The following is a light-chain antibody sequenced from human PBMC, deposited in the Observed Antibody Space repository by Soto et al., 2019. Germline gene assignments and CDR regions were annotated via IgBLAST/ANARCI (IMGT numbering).Light chain of an antibody. J-gene: IGKJ1*01. V-gene: IGKV3-20*01. CDR2: AAS. CDR3: QQYSIWRT. CDR1: QSFRSSY. Sequence: IVLTQSPGTLSLSPGERATLSCRASQSFRSSYLAWYQQRPGQAPRLLIYAASNRATGIPDRFSGSGSGTEFTLTISSLQSEDFAVYYCQQYSIWRTFGQGTKVDIK.